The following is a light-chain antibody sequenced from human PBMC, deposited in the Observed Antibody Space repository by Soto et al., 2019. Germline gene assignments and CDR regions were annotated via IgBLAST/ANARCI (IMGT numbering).Light chain of an antibody. J-gene: IGKJ2*01. V-gene: IGKV3-11*01. CDR1: QSVSSY. Sequence: EIVLTQSPATLSLSPGEIATLSCRASQSVSSYFAWYQQKPGQAPRLLIYDASNRATGIPARFSGGVSGTDCTITISSREPEDLAVYYYQQRFNCPRFTVGQGTKVEIK. CDR3: QQRFNCPRFT. CDR2: DAS.